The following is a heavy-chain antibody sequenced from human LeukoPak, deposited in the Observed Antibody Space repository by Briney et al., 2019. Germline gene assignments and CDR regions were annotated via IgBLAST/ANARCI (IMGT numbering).Heavy chain of an antibody. D-gene: IGHD1-26*01. CDR2: ISYDGSNK. V-gene: IGHV3-30-3*01. J-gene: IGHJ4*02. CDR3: ARDRVGATGALDY. Sequence: GRSLRLSCAASGFTFSSYAMHWVRQAPGKGLEWVAVISYDGSNKYYADSVKGRFTISRDNSKSTLYMQMNSLRAEDTAVYYCARDRVGATGALDYWGQGTLVTVSS. CDR1: GFTFSSYA.